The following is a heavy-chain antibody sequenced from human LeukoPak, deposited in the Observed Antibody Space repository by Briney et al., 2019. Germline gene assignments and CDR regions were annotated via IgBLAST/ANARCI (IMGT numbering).Heavy chain of an antibody. Sequence: GASVKVSCKAAGYSFTDYFMHWGQQAPGKGLEWMGRVDLEDGETIYGEKFQGRVTITADTSTDTAYMELSSLRSEDTAVYYCTTAGKFYYGSGSPSWFDPWGQGTLVTVSS. D-gene: IGHD3-10*01. CDR2: VDLEDGET. V-gene: IGHV1-69-2*01. J-gene: IGHJ5*02. CDR3: TTAGKFYYGSGSPSWFDP. CDR1: GYSFTDYF.